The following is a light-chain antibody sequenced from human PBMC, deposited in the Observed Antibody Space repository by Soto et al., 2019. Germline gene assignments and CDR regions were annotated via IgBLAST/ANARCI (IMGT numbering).Light chain of an antibody. CDR2: GAS. V-gene: IGKV3-20*01. CDR1: QSVSSSY. J-gene: IGKJ4*01. CDR3: QQYVSSPLT. Sequence: EIVLTQSPGTLSLSPGERATLSYRASQSVSSSYLAWYQQKPGQAPRLLIYGASSRATRIPDRFSGSGSGTDFTLTISRLEPEDFAVYYCQQYVSSPLTFGGGTKVDIK.